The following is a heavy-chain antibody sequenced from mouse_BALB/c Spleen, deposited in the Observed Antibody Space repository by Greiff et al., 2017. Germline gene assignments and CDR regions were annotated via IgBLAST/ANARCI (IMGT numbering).Heavy chain of an antibody. Sequence: EVKVEESGPDLVKPSQSLSLTCTVTGYSITSGYSWHWILQFPGNKLEWMGYIHYSGSTNYNPSLKSRISITRDTSKNQFFLQLNSVTTEDTATYYWARGYGNLHFDYWGQGTTLTVSS. D-gene: IGHD2-10*02. V-gene: IGHV3-1*02. J-gene: IGHJ2*01. CDR1: GYSITSGYS. CDR3: ARGYGNLHFDY. CDR2: IHYSGST.